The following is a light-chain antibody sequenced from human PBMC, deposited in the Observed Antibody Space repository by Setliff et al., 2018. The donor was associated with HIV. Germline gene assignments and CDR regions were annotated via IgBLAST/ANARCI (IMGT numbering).Light chain of an antibody. CDR3: QAWGNSSWV. Sequence: SYALTQPPSVSVSPGQTATIACSANKLGNRYVCWYQQKPGQSPVLVIFHDTERPSGISERFSGSNSGNTATLTISGTQAVDEADYYCQAWGNSSWVFGRGTKVTVL. V-gene: IGLV3-1*01. CDR2: HDT. CDR1: KLGNRY. J-gene: IGLJ2*01.